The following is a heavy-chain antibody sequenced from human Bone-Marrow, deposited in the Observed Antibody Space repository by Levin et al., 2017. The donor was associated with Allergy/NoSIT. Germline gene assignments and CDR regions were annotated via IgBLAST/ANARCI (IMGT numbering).Heavy chain of an antibody. D-gene: IGHD1-26*01. CDR3: AKVSWELLR. J-gene: IGHJ4*02. Sequence: GGSLRLSCAASGFTFSSYGMHWVRQAPGKGLEWVAVISYDGSNKYYADSVKGRFTISRDNSKNTLYLQMNSLRAEDTAVYYCAKVSWELLRWGQGTLVTVSS. V-gene: IGHV3-30*18. CDR2: ISYDGSNK. CDR1: GFTFSSYG.